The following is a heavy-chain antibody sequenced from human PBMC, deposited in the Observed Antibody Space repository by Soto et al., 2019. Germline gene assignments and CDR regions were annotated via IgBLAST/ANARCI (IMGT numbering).Heavy chain of an antibody. V-gene: IGHV1-69*13. CDR2: IIPIFGTA. Sequence: GASVKVSCKASGGTFSSYAISWVRQAPGQGLEWMGGIIPIFGTANYAQKFQGRVTITADGSTSTAYMELSSLRSEDTAVYYCARAGSSSSPYYYGMDVWGQGTTVTVSS. CDR1: GGTFSSYA. CDR3: ARAGSSSSPYYYGMDV. J-gene: IGHJ6*02. D-gene: IGHD6-6*01.